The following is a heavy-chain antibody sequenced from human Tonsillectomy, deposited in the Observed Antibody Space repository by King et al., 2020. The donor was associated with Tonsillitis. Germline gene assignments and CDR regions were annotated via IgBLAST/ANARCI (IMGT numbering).Heavy chain of an antibody. CDR3: ARDPISSRSFDY. V-gene: IGHV3-33*05. CDR2: ISNDGSIK. CDR1: GFTFSSYG. J-gene: IGHJ4*02. D-gene: IGHD3-3*02. Sequence: VQLVESGGGVVQPGRSLRLSCAASGFTFSSYGLHWVRQAPGKGLEWVAVISNDGSIKYYADSVKGRFTISRDNSKNTLFLQMNSLRAEDTAVYYCARDPISSRSFDYWGQGTLVTVSS.